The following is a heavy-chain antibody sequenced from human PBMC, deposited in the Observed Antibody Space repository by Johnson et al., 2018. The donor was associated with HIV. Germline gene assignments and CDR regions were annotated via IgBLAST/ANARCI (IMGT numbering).Heavy chain of an antibody. Sequence: QVQLVESGGGVVQPGRSLRLSCAASGFTFSSYAMHWLRQAPGKGLEWVAVISYDGSNKYYADSVKGRFTISRDNSKNTLYLQMNSLRAEDTAVYYCARASVSSPRYSSSSDDAFDICGQGTMVTVSS. CDR2: ISYDGSNK. J-gene: IGHJ3*02. CDR3: ARASVSSPRYSSSSDDAFDI. CDR1: GFTFSSYA. V-gene: IGHV3-30*04. D-gene: IGHD6-6*01.